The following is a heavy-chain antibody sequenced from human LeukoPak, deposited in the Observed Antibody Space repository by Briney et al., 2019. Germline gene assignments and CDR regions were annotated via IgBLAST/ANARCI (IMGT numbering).Heavy chain of an antibody. D-gene: IGHD6-19*01. CDR1: GFTLSSYE. CDR2: ISSSGSDI. Sequence: GGSLRLSCAASGFTLSSYEMIWVRQAPGKGLEWVSYISSSGSDIYYADSVKGRFTISRGNAKNSLYLQMNSLRAEDTAVYYCAKGSSGAYYFDYWGQGTLVTVSS. J-gene: IGHJ4*02. CDR3: AKGSSGAYYFDY. V-gene: IGHV3-48*03.